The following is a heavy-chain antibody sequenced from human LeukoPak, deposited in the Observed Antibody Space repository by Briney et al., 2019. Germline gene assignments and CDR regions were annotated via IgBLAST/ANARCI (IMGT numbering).Heavy chain of an antibody. V-gene: IGHV3-23*01. CDR3: ARGYHHTYYTWTVYYGMDV. Sequence: GGSLRLSCAASGLTFSNYDMSWVRQAPGKGLEWVSGISASGVSTYTADSVKGRFTISRDNSNITLYLQMNSLRAEDTAMYYCARGYHHTYYTWTVYYGMDVWGQGTTVTVSS. CDR2: ISASGVST. D-gene: IGHD1-1*01. CDR1: GLTFSNYD. J-gene: IGHJ6*02.